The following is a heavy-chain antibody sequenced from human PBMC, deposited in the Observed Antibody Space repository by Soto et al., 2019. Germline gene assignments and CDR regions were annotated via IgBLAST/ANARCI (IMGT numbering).Heavy chain of an antibody. CDR2: ISSSSSYI. CDR3: AREEGHSGYDL. D-gene: IGHD5-12*01. Sequence: EVQLVESGGGLVKPGGSLRLSCAASGFTFSTYSMNWVRQAPGKGLEWVSSISSSSSYIYYADSVKGRFTISRDNATNSLYLQMNSLRAEDTAVYYCAREEGHSGYDLWGQGTLVTVCS. V-gene: IGHV3-21*01. J-gene: IGHJ4*02. CDR1: GFTFSTYS.